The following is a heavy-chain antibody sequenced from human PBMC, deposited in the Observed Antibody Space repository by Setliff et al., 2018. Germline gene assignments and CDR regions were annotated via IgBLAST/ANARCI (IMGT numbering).Heavy chain of an antibody. CDR2: IYPGDSET. CDR1: GYTFARHW. Sequence: GESLKISCQGSGYTFARHWIAWVRRVPGKGLEWMAIIYPGDSETRYNPSFQGQVTISADKSINTAYLQWSSLKASDTAIYFCARRTGFAVAGFDYWGRGTLVTVSS. D-gene: IGHD6-19*01. CDR3: ARRTGFAVAGFDY. V-gene: IGHV5-51*01. J-gene: IGHJ4*01.